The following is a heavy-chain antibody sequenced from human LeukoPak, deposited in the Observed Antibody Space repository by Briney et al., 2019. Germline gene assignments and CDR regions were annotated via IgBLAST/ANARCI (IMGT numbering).Heavy chain of an antibody. V-gene: IGHV4-4*07. Sequence: SETLSLTCTVSGGSINDYYWTWIRQTAGKGLEWIGRIYTTGSTDYNPSLRSRVSMSIDTSRNQFSLKLTSVTAADTAVYSCERKSRDYVGGGYYFASGGQGPLAPVSS. CDR1: GGSINDYY. CDR2: IYTTGST. D-gene: IGHD3-3*01. CDR3: ERKSRDYVGGGYYFAS. J-gene: IGHJ4*02.